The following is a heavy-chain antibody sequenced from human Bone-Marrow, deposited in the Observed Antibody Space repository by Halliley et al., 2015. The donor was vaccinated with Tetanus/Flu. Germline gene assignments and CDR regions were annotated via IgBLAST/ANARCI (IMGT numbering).Heavy chain of an antibody. Sequence: GIIYFFDSDIRYSPSFQGQVTISADTSPSTAYLQWSSLKASDTAMYYCLSGYDTGSYSNWFDPWGQGTLVTVSS. D-gene: IGHD3-22*01. V-gene: IGHV5-51*01. CDR3: LSGYDTGSYSNWFDP. CDR2: IYFFDSDI. J-gene: IGHJ5*02.